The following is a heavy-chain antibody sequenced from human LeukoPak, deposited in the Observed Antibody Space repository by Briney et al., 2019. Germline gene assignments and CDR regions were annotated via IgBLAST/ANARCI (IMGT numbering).Heavy chain of an antibody. CDR3: AREGGSDSSGYYRAFDP. CDR2: IYTSGST. J-gene: IGHJ5*02. D-gene: IGHD3-22*01. V-gene: IGHV4-4*07. CDR1: GGSISSYY. Sequence: PSETLSLTCSVSGGSISSYYWSWIRQPAGKGLEWIGRIYTSGSTNYNPSLKSRVTISVDTSKNQFSLKLSSVTAADTAVYYCAREGGSDSSGYYRAFDPWGQGTLVTVSS.